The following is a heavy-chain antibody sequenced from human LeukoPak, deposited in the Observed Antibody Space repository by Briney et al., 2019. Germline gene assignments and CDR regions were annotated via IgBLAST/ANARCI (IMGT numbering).Heavy chain of an antibody. V-gene: IGHV3-7*02. CDR3: ARLNLGYGYFLEATKRDY. CDR1: GFSFRSYW. D-gene: IGHD5-18*01. J-gene: IGHJ4*02. CDR2: LNQDGSGK. Sequence: GGSLRLSCEASGFSFRSYWMGWVRQPPGKGLEWVASLNQDGSGKYYLDSVKGRFTISRDNAKDSLGLQMNSLRAEDTAVYYCARLNLGYGYFLEATKRDYWGQGTLVTVSS.